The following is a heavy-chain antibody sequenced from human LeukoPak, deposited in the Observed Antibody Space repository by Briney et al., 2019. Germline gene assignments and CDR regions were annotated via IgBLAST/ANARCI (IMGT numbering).Heavy chain of an antibody. J-gene: IGHJ4*02. CDR2: ISYDGSNK. D-gene: IGHD6-19*01. Sequence: PGRSLRLSCAASGFTFSSYAMHWVRQAPGKGLEWVAVISYDGSNKYYADSVKGRFTISRDNSKNTLYLQMNSLRAEDTAVYYCARVRIVAGIEQGFDYWGQGTLVTVSS. V-gene: IGHV3-30-3*01. CDR1: GFTFSSYA. CDR3: ARVRIVAGIEQGFDY.